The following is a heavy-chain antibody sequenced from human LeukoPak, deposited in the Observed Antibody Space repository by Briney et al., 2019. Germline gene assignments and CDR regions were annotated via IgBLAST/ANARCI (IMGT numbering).Heavy chain of an antibody. D-gene: IGHD2-2*01. Sequence: ASVKVSCKASGYTFTTYGISWVQQAPGQGLEWMGWISTYNGNTNYAQKLKGRVTMTTDTSTSTVNMELRSLRSDDTAVYYCARGGCTSCYWVDYWGQGTLVTVSS. CDR3: ARGGCTSCYWVDY. CDR1: GYTFTTYG. V-gene: IGHV1-18*01. CDR2: ISTYNGNT. J-gene: IGHJ4*02.